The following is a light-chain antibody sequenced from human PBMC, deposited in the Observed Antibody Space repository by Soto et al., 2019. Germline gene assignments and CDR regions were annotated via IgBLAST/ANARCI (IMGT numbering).Light chain of an antibody. J-gene: IGLJ2*01. CDR1: SSDIANSNY. CDR3: CTTRGPHVL. Sequence: QSVLTQPASVSGSPGQSITISCTGTSSDIANSNYVAWYQQYPGKAPKLIIYAVSNRPSGISNRFSGSKSGDTASLTISGLQVEDEADYYCCTTRGPHVLFGGGTQLTVL. CDR2: AVS. V-gene: IGLV2-14*01.